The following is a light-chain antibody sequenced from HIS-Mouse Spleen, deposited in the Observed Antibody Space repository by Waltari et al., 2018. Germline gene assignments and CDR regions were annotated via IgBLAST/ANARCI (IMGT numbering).Light chain of an antibody. Sequence: QSALTQPASVSGSPGQSITISCTGTSSDVGSYNLVSWYQQHPGKAPKLMIYEGSKRPTGVSKRFSGSKSGYTAFLKISVLQADDEADYYCCSYAGSSTWVVGGVTKLTVL. CDR1: SSDVGSYNL. V-gene: IGLV2-23*01. CDR2: EGS. J-gene: IGLJ3*02. CDR3: CSYAGSSTWV.